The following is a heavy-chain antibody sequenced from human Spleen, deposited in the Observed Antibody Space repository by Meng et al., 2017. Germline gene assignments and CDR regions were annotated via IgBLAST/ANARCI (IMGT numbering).Heavy chain of an antibody. Sequence: QVQLQRWGRGLLKPSETLSLTCVVSGGSFSDYYWSWIRQPPGKGLEWIGEIYYSGSTNYNPSLKSRVTISIDTSKNQFSLKLSSVTTADTAVYFCARSSFSASPYYFGYWGLGTLVTVSS. D-gene: IGHD3-3*02. V-gene: IGHV4-34*01. CDR3: ARSSFSASPYYFGY. CDR2: IYYSGST. CDR1: GGSFSDYY. J-gene: IGHJ4*02.